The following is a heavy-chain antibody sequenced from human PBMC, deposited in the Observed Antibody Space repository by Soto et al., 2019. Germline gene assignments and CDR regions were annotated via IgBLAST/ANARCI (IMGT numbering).Heavy chain of an antibody. CDR2: IYYSGST. CDR1: GGSISSYY. V-gene: IGHV4-59*01. D-gene: IGHD2-2*02. J-gene: IGHJ3*02. CDR3: ARGYCSSTSCYTSAFDI. Sequence: QVQLQESGPGLVKPSETLSLTCTVSGGSISSYYWSWIRQPPGKGLEWIGYIYYSGSTNYNPSRKSRVTISVDTSKNQFSLKLSSVTAADTAVYYCARGYCSSTSCYTSAFDIWGQGTMVTVSS.